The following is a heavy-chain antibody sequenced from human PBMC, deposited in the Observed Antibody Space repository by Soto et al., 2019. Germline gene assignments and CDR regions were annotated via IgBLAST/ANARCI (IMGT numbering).Heavy chain of an antibody. V-gene: IGHV4-31*03. J-gene: IGHJ6*02. Sequence: PSETLSLTCNVSGGSISSGGYYWCWISQHPGKGLECIGYIYYSGSTYYNPSLKSRVTISIDTSKNQFSLKLSSVTAADTAVYYCARVGTSYARLGLDVWVQVTTVTVSS. CDR2: IYYSGST. CDR1: GGSISSGGYY. CDR3: ARVGTSYARLGLDV. D-gene: IGHD7-27*01.